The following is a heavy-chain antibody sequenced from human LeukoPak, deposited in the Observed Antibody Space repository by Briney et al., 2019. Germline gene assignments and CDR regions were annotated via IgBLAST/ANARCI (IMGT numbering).Heavy chain of an antibody. D-gene: IGHD6-19*01. J-gene: IGHJ6*02. CDR3: ARDQGYSSGWYGGGYYYYGMDV. V-gene: IGHV3-7*01. CDR2: IKQDGSEK. CDR1: GFTFSGYW. Sequence: PGGSLRLSCAASGFTFSGYWMSWVRQAPGKGLEWVANIKQDGSEKYYVDSVKGRFTISRDNAKNSLYLQMNSLRAEDTAVYYCARDQGYSSGWYGGGYYYYGMDVWGQGTTVTVSS.